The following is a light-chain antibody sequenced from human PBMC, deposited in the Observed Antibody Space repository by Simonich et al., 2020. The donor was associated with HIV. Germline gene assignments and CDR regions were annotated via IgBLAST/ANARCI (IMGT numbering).Light chain of an antibody. V-gene: IGKV1-5*03. CDR3: QQYDNLPYT. J-gene: IGKJ2*01. CDR1: QSISTW. Sequence: DIQMTQSPSTLSASVGDRVTITCRASQSISTWLAWYQQKPGKAPKLLVYKASSLERGVPARFSGSGSGTEFTLTISSLQPDDFATYYCQQYDNLPYTFGQGTKLEIK. CDR2: KAS.